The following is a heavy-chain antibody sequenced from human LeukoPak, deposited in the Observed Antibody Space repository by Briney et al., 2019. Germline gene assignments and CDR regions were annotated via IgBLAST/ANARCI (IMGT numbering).Heavy chain of an antibody. D-gene: IGHD5-18*01. J-gene: IGHJ4*02. CDR2: INPDGIKK. CDR3: ASQPAVVDLDC. Sequence: PGGSLRLSCAASGFTFTSYWMTWVRQAPGKGLEGVANINPDGIKKTYVESVKGRVTISRDNAENSLHLQMNSLRVEDTAVYYCASQPAVVDLDCWGQGTLVTVSS. V-gene: IGHV3-7*01. CDR1: GFTFTSYW.